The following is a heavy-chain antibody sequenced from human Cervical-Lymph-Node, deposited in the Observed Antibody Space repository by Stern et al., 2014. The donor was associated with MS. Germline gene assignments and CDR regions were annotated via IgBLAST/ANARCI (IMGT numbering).Heavy chain of an antibody. Sequence: VQLGQSGGGLVQPGGSLRLSCAASGFNFSRYAMSWVRQAPGKGLEWGSAISGSGGSTYYADSGKGRFTISGATSKNTLYRQMNSLRAEDTAVYYCAKSTVTSLSDYWGQGTLVTVSS. D-gene: IGHD4-17*01. CDR3: AKSTVTSLSDY. CDR1: GFNFSRYA. J-gene: IGHJ4*02. CDR2: ISGSGGST. V-gene: IGHV3-23*04.